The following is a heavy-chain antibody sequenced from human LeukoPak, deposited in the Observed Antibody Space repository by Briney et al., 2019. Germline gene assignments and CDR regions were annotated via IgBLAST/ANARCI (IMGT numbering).Heavy chain of an antibody. D-gene: IGHD2-8*01. CDR3: ARDRGYCTNGVCYREWFDP. CDR2: ISAYNGNT. J-gene: IGHJ5*02. Sequence: ASVKVSCKASGYTFTSYGISWVRQAPGQGLEWMGWISAYNGNTNYAQNLQGRVTMTTDTSTSTAYMELRSLRSDDTAGYYCARDRGYCTNGVCYREWFDPWGQGTLVTVSS. CDR1: GYTFTSYG. V-gene: IGHV1-18*01.